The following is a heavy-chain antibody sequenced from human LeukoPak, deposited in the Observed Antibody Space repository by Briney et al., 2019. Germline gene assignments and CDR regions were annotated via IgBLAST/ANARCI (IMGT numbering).Heavy chain of an antibody. CDR1: GFTFSSYG. CDR2: MYYDGISK. D-gene: IGHD2-15*01. Sequence: GGSLRLSCAASGFTFSSYGMHWVRQAPGKGLEWVAVMYYDGISKYYADSVKGRFTISRDNSNNTLFLQMNSLRVEDTAVYYCAGDYYCSGGSCLYFDYWGQGTLVTVSS. CDR3: AGDYYCSGGSCLYFDY. V-gene: IGHV3-33*01. J-gene: IGHJ4*02.